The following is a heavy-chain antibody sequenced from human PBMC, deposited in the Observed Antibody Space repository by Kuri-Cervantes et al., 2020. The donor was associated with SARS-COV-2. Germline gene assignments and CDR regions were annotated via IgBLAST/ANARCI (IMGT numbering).Heavy chain of an antibody. CDR3: AKDSRYDFWSGYYFDY. V-gene: IGHV3-23*01. CDR1: GFTFSNYA. CDR2: ISGSGGST. J-gene: IGHJ4*02. Sequence: GGSLRLSCAASGFTFSNYAMSWVRQAPGKGLEWVSAISGSGGSTYYADSVKGRFTISRDNSKNTLCLQMNSLRAEDTAVYYCAKDSRYDFWSGYYFDYWGQGTLVTVSS. D-gene: IGHD3-3*01.